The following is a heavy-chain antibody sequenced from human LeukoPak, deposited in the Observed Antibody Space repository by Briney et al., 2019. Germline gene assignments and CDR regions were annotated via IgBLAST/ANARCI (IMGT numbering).Heavy chain of an antibody. D-gene: IGHD3-9*01. CDR2: ISAYNGNT. CDR3: ARGLLRYFDWLSPADY. CDR1: GYTFTSYG. V-gene: IGHV1-18*01. Sequence: GASVTVSCKASGYTFTSYGISWVRQAPGQGLEWMGWISAYNGNTNYAQKLQGRVTMTTDTSTSTAYMELRSLRSDDTAVYYCARGLLRYFDWLSPADYWGQGTLVTVSS. J-gene: IGHJ4*02.